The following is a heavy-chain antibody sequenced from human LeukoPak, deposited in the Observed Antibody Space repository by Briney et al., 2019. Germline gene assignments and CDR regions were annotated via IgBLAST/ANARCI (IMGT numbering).Heavy chain of an antibody. CDR3: ARDGFYCSGGSCYSGWCDP. Sequence: WASVKVSCKASGGTLSSYAISWVRQAPGPGLEWMGGIIPIFGTANYAQKFQGRVTITADKSTSTAYMELRSLRSDDTAVYYCARDGFYCSGGSCYSGWCDPWGQGTLVTVSS. CDR1: GGTLSSYA. V-gene: IGHV1-69*06. D-gene: IGHD2-15*01. CDR2: IIPIFGTA. J-gene: IGHJ5*02.